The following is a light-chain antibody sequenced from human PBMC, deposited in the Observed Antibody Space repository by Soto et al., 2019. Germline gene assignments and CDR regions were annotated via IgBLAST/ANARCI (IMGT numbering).Light chain of an antibody. CDR3: QQYDTLPLT. CDR1: QDINNY. J-gene: IGKJ4*01. V-gene: IGKV1-33*01. CDR2: DAS. Sequence: DIPMTQSPSSLSASVGDRVTITCQASQDINNYLTWYQQKPGQAPKLLIYDASDLETGVPSRFSASGTGTDFTFTISNVQPEDTATYYCQQYDTLPLTFGGGTRLEIK.